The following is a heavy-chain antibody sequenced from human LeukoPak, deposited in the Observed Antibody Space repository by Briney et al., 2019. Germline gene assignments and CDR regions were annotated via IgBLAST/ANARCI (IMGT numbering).Heavy chain of an antibody. CDR2: IYYSGST. V-gene: IGHV4-39*07. CDR1: GGSISSSSYY. CDR3: ARVVDTAMAPDY. J-gene: IGHJ4*02. Sequence: SETLSLTCTVSGGSISSSSYYWGWIRQPPGTGLEWIGSIYYSGSTYYNPSLKSRVTISVDTSKNQFSLKLSSVTAADTAVYYCARVVDTAMAPDYWGQGTLVTVSS. D-gene: IGHD5-18*01.